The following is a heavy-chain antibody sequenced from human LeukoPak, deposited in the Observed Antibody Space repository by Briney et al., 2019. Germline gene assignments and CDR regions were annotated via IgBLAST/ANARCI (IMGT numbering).Heavy chain of an antibody. Sequence: PTGSLTLSCAASGFTFDDYTFHWVRQAPGKGLEWVSLITWDGGTTYYADSVKGRFTISRDNSKNSVYLQMNSLRTEDTALYYCTKDRYCTTTSCPLDYWGQGTKVTVSS. V-gene: IGHV3-43*01. CDR2: ITWDGGTT. D-gene: IGHD2-2*01. CDR1: GFTFDDYT. CDR3: TKDRYCTTTSCPLDY. J-gene: IGHJ4*02.